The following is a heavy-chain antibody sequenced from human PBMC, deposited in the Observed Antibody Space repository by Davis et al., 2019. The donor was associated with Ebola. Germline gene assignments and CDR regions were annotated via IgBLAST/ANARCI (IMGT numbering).Heavy chain of an antibody. Sequence: GGSLRLSCAASGFTFSDYYMSWIRQAPGKGLEWVSYISSSGSTIYYADSVKGRFTISRDNAKNSLYLQMNSLRAEDTAVYYCATPRGKQWLVAAFDIWGQGTMVTVSS. CDR3: ATPRGKQWLVAAFDI. CDR1: GFTFSDYY. D-gene: IGHD6-19*01. V-gene: IGHV3-11*01. CDR2: ISSSGSTI. J-gene: IGHJ3*02.